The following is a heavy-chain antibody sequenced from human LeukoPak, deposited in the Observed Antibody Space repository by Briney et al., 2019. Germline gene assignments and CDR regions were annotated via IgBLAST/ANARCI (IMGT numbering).Heavy chain of an antibody. V-gene: IGHV3-30*18. J-gene: IGHJ4*02. CDR1: GFTFSSYG. D-gene: IGHD3-22*01. CDR2: ISYDGSNK. Sequence: PGGSLRLSCAASGFTFSSYGMHWVRQAPGKGLEWVAVISYDGSNKYYADSVKGRFTISRGNSKNTLYLQMNSLRAEDTAVYYCAKEHDYYDSSGYYGYWGQGTLVTVSS. CDR3: AKEHDYYDSSGYYGY.